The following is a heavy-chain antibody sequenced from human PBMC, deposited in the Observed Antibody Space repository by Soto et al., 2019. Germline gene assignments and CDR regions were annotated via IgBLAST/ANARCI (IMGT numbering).Heavy chain of an antibody. CDR2: IIPIFGTA. Sequence: ASVKVSCKASGGTFSSYAISWVRQAPGQGLEWMGGIIPIFGTANYAQKFQGRVTITADKSTSTAYMELSSLRSEDTAVYYCARGEVVVVPAAYYYYYCGMDVWGQGTTVTVSS. CDR3: ARGEVVVVPAAYYYYYCGMDV. V-gene: IGHV1-69*06. CDR1: GGTFSSYA. J-gene: IGHJ6*02. D-gene: IGHD2-2*01.